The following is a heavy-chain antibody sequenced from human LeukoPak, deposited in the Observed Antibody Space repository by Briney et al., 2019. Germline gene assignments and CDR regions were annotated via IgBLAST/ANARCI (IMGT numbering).Heavy chain of an antibody. Sequence: PGGSLILSCAASGFTFDDYGMSWVRQAPGKGLEWVSGINWNGGSTGYADSVKGRFTISRDNAKNSLYLQMNSLRAEDTAVYYCARVSYSRSYDYWYFDLWGRGTLVTVSS. CDR3: ARVSYSRSYDYWYFDL. V-gene: IGHV3-20*04. CDR1: GFTFDDYG. CDR2: INWNGGST. J-gene: IGHJ2*01. D-gene: IGHD6-13*01.